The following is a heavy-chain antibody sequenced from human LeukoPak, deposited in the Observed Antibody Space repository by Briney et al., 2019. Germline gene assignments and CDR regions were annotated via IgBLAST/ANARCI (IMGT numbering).Heavy chain of an antibody. CDR2: IFYSGST. Sequence: SETLSLTCTVSGGSINSRSYFWGWIRQPPGKGLEWIGSIFYSGSTYYNPSLKSRVTISVDASKNQFSLKLSSVTATDTAVYYCARENNHLTWFDPWGQGALVTVSS. CDR1: GGSINSRSYF. CDR3: ARENNHLTWFDP. J-gene: IGHJ5*02. D-gene: IGHD1-14*01. V-gene: IGHV4-39*01.